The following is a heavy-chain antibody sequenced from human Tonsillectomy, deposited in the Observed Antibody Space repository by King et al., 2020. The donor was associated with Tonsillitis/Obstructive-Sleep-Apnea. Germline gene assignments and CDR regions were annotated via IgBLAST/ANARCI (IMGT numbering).Heavy chain of an antibody. J-gene: IGHJ4*01. CDR3: ASLVAAGTSYFDS. Sequence: VQLVESGAEEKKPGASVKVFCKASGYTFTTYDISGVRQAPGQGREWMGWISVYSGNTNYTPKVQGRVTMTTETSTSTAYMDVESLRSDATAVYYCASLVAAGTSYFDSWGHEALVTVSS. V-gene: IGHV1-18*01. CDR1: GYTFTTYD. CDR2: ISVYSGNT. D-gene: IGHD6-25*01.